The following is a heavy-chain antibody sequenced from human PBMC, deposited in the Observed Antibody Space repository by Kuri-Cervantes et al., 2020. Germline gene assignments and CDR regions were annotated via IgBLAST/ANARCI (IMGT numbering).Heavy chain of an antibody. CDR1: GYTFTSYG. CDR3: ASPYIFRGAMYRGFDY. CDR2: INAGNGDT. D-gene: IGHD3-10*01. J-gene: IGHJ4*02. V-gene: IGHV1-3*01. Sequence: ASVKVSCKVSGYTFTSYGISWVRQATGQGLEWMGWINAGNGDTKYSQNLRGRVTFTRDTSASTAYMDLSSLRSEDTAVYYCASPYIFRGAMYRGFDYWGQGTLVTVSS.